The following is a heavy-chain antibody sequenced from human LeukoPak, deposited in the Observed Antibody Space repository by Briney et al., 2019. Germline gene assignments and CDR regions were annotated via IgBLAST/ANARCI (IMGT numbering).Heavy chain of an antibody. CDR1: GFTFSSYE. CDR3: AKKGFGEYWDY. V-gene: IGHV3-48*03. J-gene: IGHJ4*02. D-gene: IGHD3-10*01. Sequence: PGGSLRLSCAASGFTFSSYEMNWVRQAPGKGLEWVSYISSSGSTIYYADSVKGRFTISRDNSKNTLYLQMNSLRAEDTAVYYCAKKGFGEYWDYWGQGTLVTVSS. CDR2: ISSSGSTI.